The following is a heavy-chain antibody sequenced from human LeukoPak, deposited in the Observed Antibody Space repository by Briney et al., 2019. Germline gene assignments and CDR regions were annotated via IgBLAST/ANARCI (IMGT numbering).Heavy chain of an antibody. CDR2: ISGSGGST. V-gene: IGHV3-23*01. CDR1: GFTFSSYA. J-gene: IGHJ4*02. D-gene: IGHD3-3*01. CDR3: AKYLYFWSGCDLDY. Sequence: PGGSLRLSCAASGFTFSSYAMSWVRQAPGKGLEWVSAISGSGGSTYYADSVKGRFTISRDNSKNTLSLQMNTLRSANPAVYYCAKYLYFWSGCDLDYWGQGTLVTVSS.